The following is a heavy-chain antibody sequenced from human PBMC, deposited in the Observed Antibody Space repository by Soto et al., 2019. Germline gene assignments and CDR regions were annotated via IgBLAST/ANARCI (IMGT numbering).Heavy chain of an antibody. CDR1: GFIFRSYS. V-gene: IGHV3-48*02. D-gene: IGHD4-4*01. CDR2: ISGSSDTI. J-gene: IGHJ4*02. Sequence: EVQLVESGGGLVQPGGSLRLSCAASGFIFRSYSMGLIRQAPGKGLEWISYISGSSDTIYYADSVKGRFTISRDNAQNSVYLQMNSLRDEDTAVYYCARDSNFDYWGQGTLVTVSS. CDR3: ARDSNFDY.